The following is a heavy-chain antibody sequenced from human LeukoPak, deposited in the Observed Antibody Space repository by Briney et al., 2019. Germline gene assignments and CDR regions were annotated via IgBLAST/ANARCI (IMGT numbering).Heavy chain of an antibody. D-gene: IGHD2-2*01. J-gene: IGHJ6*03. V-gene: IGHV1-18*01. CDR1: GYTFTSYG. CDR3: AREPGYCSSTSCRIYYYYMDV. CDR2: ISAYNGNT. Sequence: GASVKLSCKASGYTFTSYGISWVRQAPGQGLEWMGWISAYNGNTNYAQKLQGRVTMTTYVATSTAWMELRSLCSDDTAVYYCAREPGYCSSTSCRIYYYYMDVWGKGTTVTVSS.